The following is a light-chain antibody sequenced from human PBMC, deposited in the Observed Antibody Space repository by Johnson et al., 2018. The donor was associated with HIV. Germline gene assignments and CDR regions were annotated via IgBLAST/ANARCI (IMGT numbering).Light chain of an antibody. CDR1: SSNIGNNY. CDR3: GTWDSSLSAEV. CDR2: ENN. J-gene: IGLJ1*01. V-gene: IGLV1-51*02. Sequence: QSVLTQPPSVSAAPGQKVTISCSGSSSNIGNNYVSWYQQLPGTAPKLLIYENNKRPSGIPDRFSGSKSGTSATLGITGLQTGDEAYYYCGTWDSSLSAEVFGTGTKVTVL.